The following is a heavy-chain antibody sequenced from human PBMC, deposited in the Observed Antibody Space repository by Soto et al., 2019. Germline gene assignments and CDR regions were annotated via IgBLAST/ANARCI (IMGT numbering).Heavy chain of an antibody. CDR2: ITSKSTYI. V-gene: IGHV3-21*06. J-gene: IGHJ5*01. D-gene: IGHD2-8*01. Sequence: DVQLLESGGGLVQPGGSLRLSCAASGFRFSTYDMSWVRQAPGKGLEWVSSITSKSTYIYYADSVKGRFTISRDNAKSSLYLQMDSLRADDTAVYFCARSGVAALDSWGQGTLVTVSS. CDR3: ARSGVAALDS. CDR1: GFRFSTYD.